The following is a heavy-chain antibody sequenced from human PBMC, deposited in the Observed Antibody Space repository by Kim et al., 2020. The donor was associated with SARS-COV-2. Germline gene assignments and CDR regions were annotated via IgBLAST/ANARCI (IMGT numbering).Heavy chain of an antibody. Sequence: GGSLRLSCSASGFTFSSYAMHWVRQAPGKGLEYVSAISSNGGSTYYADSVKGRFTISRDNSKNTLYLQMSSLRAEDTAVYYCVKDHMVEGGYSYGSFDYWGEGPLVTLSS. CDR3: VKDHMVEGGYSYGSFDY. V-gene: IGHV3-64D*09. J-gene: IGHJ4*02. CDR1: GFTFSSYA. D-gene: IGHD5-18*01. CDR2: ISSNGGST.